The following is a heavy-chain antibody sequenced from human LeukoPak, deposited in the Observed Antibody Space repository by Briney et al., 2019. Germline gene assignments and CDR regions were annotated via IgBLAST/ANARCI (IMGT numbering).Heavy chain of an antibody. CDR1: SVSLSNKYYY. CDR3: ATLGLLRGAGFNLATHFDF. J-gene: IGHJ4*02. CDR2: VHYTRST. D-gene: IGHD1-26*01. V-gene: IGHV4-39*01. Sequence: SETLSLTCTLSSVSLSNKYYYWAWIRQPPGKGLEMIGYVHYTRSTFYNSSLKSRVPISPYPSQNQFSLSLTSIPAPDTAVYYCATLGLLRGAGFNLATHFDFWGQGTLVTVSS.